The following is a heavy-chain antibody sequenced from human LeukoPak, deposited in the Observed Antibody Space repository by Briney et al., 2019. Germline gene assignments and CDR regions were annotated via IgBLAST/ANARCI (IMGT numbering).Heavy chain of an antibody. D-gene: IGHD3-22*01. CDR3: AKDYYYDSSGYYDY. CDR2: ISGSGGST. CDR1: GFTFSSYA. Sequence: GGSLRLSCAASGFTFSSYAMSWVRQAPGKGLEWVSVISGSGGSTYYADSVKGRFTISRDNSKNTLYLQMSSLRAEDTAVYSCAKDYYYDSSGYYDYWGQGTLVTVSS. J-gene: IGHJ4*02. V-gene: IGHV3-23*01.